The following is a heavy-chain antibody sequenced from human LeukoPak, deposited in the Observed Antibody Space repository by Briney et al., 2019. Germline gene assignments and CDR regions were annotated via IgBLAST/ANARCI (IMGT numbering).Heavy chain of an antibody. D-gene: IGHD2-2*01. J-gene: IGHJ6*03. CDR1: GGSISSSSYY. CDR3: ASLGCSSTSCYQTNNYYYYYMDV. Sequence: SETLSLXCTVSGGSISSSSYYWGWIRQPPVERLEWIGEINHSVITNYNPSLKSRINRSVDMSKNQLSLKLSSVTAADTAVYYCASLGCSSTSCYQTNNYYYYYMDVWGKGTTVTVSS. CDR2: INHSVIT. V-gene: IGHV4-39*07.